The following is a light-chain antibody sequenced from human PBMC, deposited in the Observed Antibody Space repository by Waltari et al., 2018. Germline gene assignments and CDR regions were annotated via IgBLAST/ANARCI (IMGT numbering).Light chain of an antibody. Sequence: DIVVTQSPDSLAVSLAERATINCKSSQSVLYNSNNYNYLAWYQQKPGQPPKLLIYWASTREAGVPDRFSGSGSGTDFTLTISSLQPEDFATYYCQQSYSTPPYTFGQGTKLEIK. J-gene: IGKJ2*01. CDR3: QQSYSTPPYT. CDR1: QSVLYNSNNYNY. V-gene: IGKV4-1*01. CDR2: WAS.